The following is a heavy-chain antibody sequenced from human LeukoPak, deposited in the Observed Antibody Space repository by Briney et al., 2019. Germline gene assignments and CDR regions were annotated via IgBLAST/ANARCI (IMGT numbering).Heavy chain of an antibody. D-gene: IGHD3-16*01. CDR1: GGSISSSSYY. V-gene: IGHV4-39*01. J-gene: IGHJ4*02. CDR3: ARTDDDYVWGSLDLLFDY. Sequence: PSETLSLTCTVSGGSISSSSYYWGWIRQPPGKGLEWLGSIYYSGSTYYNPSLKSRVTISVDTSKNQFSLKLSSVTAADTAVYYCARTDDDYVWGSLDLLFDYWGQGTLVTVSS. CDR2: IYYSGST.